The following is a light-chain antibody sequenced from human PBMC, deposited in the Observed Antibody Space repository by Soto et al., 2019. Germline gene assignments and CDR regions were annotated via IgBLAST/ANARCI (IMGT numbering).Light chain of an antibody. J-gene: IGLJ1*01. CDR1: SSDVGGYNY. Sequence: QSALTQTRSVSGSPGQSVTLSCTGTSSDVGGYNYVSWYQQHPGKAPKLMIYDVNKRPSGVPDRFSGSKSGNTASLTISGLQAEDDADYYCCSYAGSPYVFGTVTKVT. CDR3: CSYAGSPYV. V-gene: IGLV2-11*01. CDR2: DVN.